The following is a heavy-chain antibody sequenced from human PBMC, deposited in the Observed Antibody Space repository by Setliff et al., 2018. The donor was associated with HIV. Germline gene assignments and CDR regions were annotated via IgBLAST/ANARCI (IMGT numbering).Heavy chain of an antibody. D-gene: IGHD6-13*01. V-gene: IGHV3-7*04. J-gene: IGHJ5*01. CDR1: GFTFSSAW. CDR2: ISPDGSAT. CDR3: VRVAGFSSSWFGY. Sequence: GGSLRLSCAASGFTFSSAWMGWVRQAPAKGLEWVANISPDGSATYYVDSVKGRFTISGDNAKNSVYLQRNSLRVEDAAMYYCVRVAGFSSSWFGYWGQGTLVTVSS.